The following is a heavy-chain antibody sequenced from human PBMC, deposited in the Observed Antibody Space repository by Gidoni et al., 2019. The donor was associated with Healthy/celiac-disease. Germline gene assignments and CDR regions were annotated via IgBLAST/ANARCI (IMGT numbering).Heavy chain of an antibody. CDR3: ARDPGSSWYVPPFDY. J-gene: IGHJ4*02. CDR2: INAGNGNT. Sequence: QVQLVQSGVGVKKPGASVKVACKASGSTFPSYAMHWVRQAPGQRLEWMGWINAGNGNTNYSQKFQGRFTITRDTSASTAYMELSSLRAEDTAVYYCARDPGSSWYVPPFDYWGQGTLVTVSS. V-gene: IGHV1-3*01. CDR1: GSTFPSYA. D-gene: IGHD6-13*01.